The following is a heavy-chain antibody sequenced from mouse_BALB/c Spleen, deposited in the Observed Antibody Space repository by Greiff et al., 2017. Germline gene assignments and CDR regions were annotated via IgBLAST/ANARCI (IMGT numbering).Heavy chain of an antibody. CDR1: GYSFTGYY. D-gene: IGHD2-2*01. J-gene: IGHJ4*01. V-gene: IGHV1-31*01. Sequence: EVKLQESGPELVKPGASVKISCKASGYSFTGYYMHWVKQSHVKSLEWIGRINPYNGATSYNQNFKDKASLTVDKSSSTAYMELHSLTSEDSAVYYCARESGYGYDGPYAMDYWGQGTSVTVSS. CDR3: ARESGYGYDGPYAMDY. CDR2: INPYNGAT.